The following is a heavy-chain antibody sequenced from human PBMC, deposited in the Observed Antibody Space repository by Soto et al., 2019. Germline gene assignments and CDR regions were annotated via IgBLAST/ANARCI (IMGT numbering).Heavy chain of an antibody. V-gene: IGHV1-8*01. CDR2: MNPNSGNT. CDR1: GYTFTSYD. Sequence: GASVKVSCKASGYTFTSYDINWVRQATGQGLEWMGWMNPNSGNTGYAQKFQGRVTMTRNTSISTAYMELSSLRSEDTAVYYCARLPTTAPFWVYAKPGPYYYGMDVWGQGNTVTVSS. J-gene: IGHJ6*02. D-gene: IGHD2-8*01. CDR3: ARLPTTAPFWVYAKPGPYYYGMDV.